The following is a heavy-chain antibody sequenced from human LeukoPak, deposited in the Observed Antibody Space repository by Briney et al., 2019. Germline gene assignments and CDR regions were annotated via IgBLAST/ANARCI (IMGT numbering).Heavy chain of an antibody. CDR2: ISRTI. CDR1: GFTFSSYS. CDR3: ARDRLHYVEYEKTFDY. D-gene: IGHD4-17*01. J-gene: IGHJ4*02. Sequence: PGGSLRLFCAASGFTFSSYSMNWVRQAPGKGLEWVSYISRTIYYADSVKGRFTISRDNAKNSLYLQMSSLRAEDTALYYCARDRLHYVEYEKTFDYWGQGTLVTVSS. V-gene: IGHV3-48*01.